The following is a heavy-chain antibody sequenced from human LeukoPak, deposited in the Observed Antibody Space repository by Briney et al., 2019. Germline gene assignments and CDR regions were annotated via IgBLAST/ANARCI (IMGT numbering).Heavy chain of an antibody. CDR3: ARSITMIVVGSDAFDI. D-gene: IGHD3-22*01. Sequence: PGGSLRLSCAASGFXFSSNSMNWVRQAPGKGLEWVSSISSSSNYIYYADSVKGRFTISRDNAKNSLYLQMNSLRAEDTAVYYCARSITMIVVGSDAFDIWGQGIMVTVSS. V-gene: IGHV3-21*01. CDR1: GFXFSSNS. CDR2: ISSSSNYI. J-gene: IGHJ3*02.